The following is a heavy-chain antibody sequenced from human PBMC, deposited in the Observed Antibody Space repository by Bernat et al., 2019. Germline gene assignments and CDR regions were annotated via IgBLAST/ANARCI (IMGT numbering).Heavy chain of an antibody. CDR3: ATEGTTVTKGALDI. Sequence: EVQLVESGGGLVQPGGSLRLSCAASGFTFSSYDMHGVRQAPGKGLEWVSTITTAGDTYYPGSVKGRFTISRENAKNSLYLQMNTLRAEDTAVYYCATEGTTVTKGALDIWGQGTMITVSS. V-gene: IGHV3-13*01. D-gene: IGHD4-17*01. J-gene: IGHJ3*02. CDR2: ITTAGDT. CDR1: GFTFSSYD.